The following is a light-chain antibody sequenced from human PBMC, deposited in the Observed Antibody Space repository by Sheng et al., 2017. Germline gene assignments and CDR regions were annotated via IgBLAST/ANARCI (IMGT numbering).Light chain of an antibody. CDR2: GAS. V-gene: IGKV4-1*01. CDR3: QQYKNWPPLT. Sequence: DIVMTQSPDSLAVSLGERATLNCKSSHPVFSYFNNQHCLAWYQQKPGLAPRLLIYGASIRANGTPSQVQCHWGVGRDFSLTISSLQSEDAAVYYCQQYKNWPPLTFGGGTKVEIK. J-gene: IGKJ4*01. CDR1: HPVFSYFNNQHC.